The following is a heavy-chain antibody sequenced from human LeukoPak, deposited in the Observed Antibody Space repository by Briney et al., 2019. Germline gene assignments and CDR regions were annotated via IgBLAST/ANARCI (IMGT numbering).Heavy chain of an antibody. CDR2: IYTSGST. Sequence: SETLSLTCTVSGASITGYYWYWIRQPAGKGLEWIGRIYTSGSTNYNPSLKSRVTMSLDTSKNQFSLKLTSVTAADTAVYYCARLAMVRGLDIWGQGTMVIVSS. V-gene: IGHV4-4*07. CDR3: ARLAMVRGLDI. D-gene: IGHD3-10*01. J-gene: IGHJ3*02. CDR1: GASITGYY.